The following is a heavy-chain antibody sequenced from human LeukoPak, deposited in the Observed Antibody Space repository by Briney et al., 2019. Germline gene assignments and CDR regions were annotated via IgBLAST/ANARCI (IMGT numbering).Heavy chain of an antibody. Sequence: GGSLRLSCAVSGITFSTYWMSWVRQAPGKGLEWVANINPDGSEVYYVDSMKGPFTISRDNAKNSLFLQMNNLRAEDTAVYYRATHQARRFDYWGQGTLVTVSS. D-gene: IGHD2-2*01. CDR3: ATHQARRFDY. CDR2: INPDGSEV. V-gene: IGHV3-7*01. J-gene: IGHJ4*02. CDR1: GITFSTYW.